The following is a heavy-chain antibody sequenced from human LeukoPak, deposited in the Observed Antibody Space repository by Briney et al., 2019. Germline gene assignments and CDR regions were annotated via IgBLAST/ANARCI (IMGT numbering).Heavy chain of an antibody. J-gene: IGHJ6*04. D-gene: IGHD6-13*01. CDR3: ARDLAAARGYYYYGMDV. CDR1: GLTFSSYE. Sequence: GGSLRLSCAASGLTFSSYEMNWVRQAPGKGLEWVSYISSSGSTIYYADSVKGRFTISRDNAKNSLYLQMNSLRAEDTAVYYCARDLAAARGYYYYGMDVWGKGTTVTVSS. CDR2: ISSSGSTI. V-gene: IGHV3-48*03.